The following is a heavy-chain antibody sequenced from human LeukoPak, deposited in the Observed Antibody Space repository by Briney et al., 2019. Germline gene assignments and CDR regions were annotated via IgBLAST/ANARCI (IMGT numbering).Heavy chain of an antibody. Sequence: KPSQTLSLTCSVSGGSISSGSYYWSWIRQHPGKGLEWIGYIHYSGSTYYNPYLKSRVTISVDRSKNQFSLKLNSVTAADTAVYYCARGLMTVDAYFDYWGQGTLVTVSS. CDR3: ARGLMTVDAYFDY. V-gene: IGHV4-31*03. CDR2: IHYSGST. D-gene: IGHD2-21*01. CDR1: GGSISSGSYY. J-gene: IGHJ4*02.